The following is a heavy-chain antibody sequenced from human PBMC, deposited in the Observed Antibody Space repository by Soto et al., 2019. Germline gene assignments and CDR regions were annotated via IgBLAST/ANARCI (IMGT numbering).Heavy chain of an antibody. V-gene: IGHV1-18*01. CDR3: AREGHKYYSDSRGSQGRFDC. CDR2: ISAYNGNT. CDR1: GYTFTSYG. Sequence: ASVRVSCKASGYTFTSYGISWVRQAPGQGLEWMGWISAYNGNTNYAQKLQGRVTMTTDTSTSTAYMELRSLRSDDTAVYYCAREGHKYYSDSRGSQGRFDCLGQGTPETVSS. D-gene: IGHD3-22*01. J-gene: IGHJ4*02.